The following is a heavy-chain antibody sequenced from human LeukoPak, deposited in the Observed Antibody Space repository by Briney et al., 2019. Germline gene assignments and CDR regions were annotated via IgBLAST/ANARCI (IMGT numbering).Heavy chain of an antibody. V-gene: IGHV1-2*02. CDR2: INPNSGGT. D-gene: IGHD4-17*01. CDR1: GYTFTGYY. J-gene: IGHJ4*02. CDR3: AREWDGEPVGDY. Sequence: ASVKVSCTASGYTFTGYYMHWVRQAPGQGLEWMGWINPNSGGTNYAQKFQGRVTMTRDTSISTAYMELSRLRSDDTAVYYCAREWDGEPVGDYWGQGTLVTVSS.